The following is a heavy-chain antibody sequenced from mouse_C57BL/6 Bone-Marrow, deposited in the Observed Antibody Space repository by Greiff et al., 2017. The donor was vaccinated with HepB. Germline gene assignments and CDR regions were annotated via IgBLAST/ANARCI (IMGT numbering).Heavy chain of an antibody. D-gene: IGHD1-1*01. CDR2: INPYNGDT. J-gene: IGHJ3*01. CDR1: GYSFTGYF. Sequence: LQQSGPELVKPGDSVKISCKASGYSFTGYFMNWVMQSHGKSLEWIGRINPYNGDTFYNQKFKGKATLTVDKSSSTAHMELRSLTSEDSAVYYCARALYYGSPFAYWGQGTLVTVSA. V-gene: IGHV1-20*01. CDR3: ARALYYGSPFAY.